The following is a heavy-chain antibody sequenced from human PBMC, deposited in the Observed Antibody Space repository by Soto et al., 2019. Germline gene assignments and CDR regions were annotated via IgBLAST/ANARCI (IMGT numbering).Heavy chain of an antibody. CDR1: GYTLTELS. V-gene: IGHV1-24*01. CDR3: ARVGRGYCSGGSCYSASYYGMDV. D-gene: IGHD2-15*01. J-gene: IGHJ6*02. Sequence: SSVKVSCKVSGYTLTELSMHWVRQAPGKGLEWMGGFDPEDGETIYAQKFQGRVTMTEDTSTSTAYMELSRLRSDDTAVYYCARVGRGYCSGGSCYSASYYGMDVWGQGTTVTVS. CDR2: FDPEDGET.